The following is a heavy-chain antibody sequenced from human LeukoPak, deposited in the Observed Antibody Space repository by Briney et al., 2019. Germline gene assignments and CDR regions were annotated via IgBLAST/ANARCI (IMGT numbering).Heavy chain of an antibody. J-gene: IGHJ4*02. CDR2: IYHSGST. Sequence: PSETLSLTCAVSGGSISSSNWWSWVRQPPGKGLEWIGEIYHSGSTNYNPSLKSRVTISVDKSKNQFSLKLSSVTAADTAVYYCARLKPGSYYPSFDYWGQGTLVTVSS. D-gene: IGHD1-26*01. CDR3: ARLKPGSYYPSFDY. CDR1: GGSISSSNW. V-gene: IGHV4-4*02.